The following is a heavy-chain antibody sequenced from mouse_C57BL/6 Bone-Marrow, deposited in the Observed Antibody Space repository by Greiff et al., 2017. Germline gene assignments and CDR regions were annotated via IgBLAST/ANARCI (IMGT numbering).Heavy chain of an antibody. CDR1: GFTFSDYG. J-gene: IGHJ4*01. CDR3: ARNYGSSYGYYAMDY. D-gene: IGHD1-1*01. Sequence: DVKLVESGGGLVQPGGSLKLSCAASGFTFSDYGMAWVRQAPRKGPEWVAFISNLAYSIYYADTVTGRFTISRENAKNTLYLEMSSLRSEDTAMYYCARNYGSSYGYYAMDYWGQGTSVTVSS. V-gene: IGHV5-15*01. CDR2: ISNLAYSI.